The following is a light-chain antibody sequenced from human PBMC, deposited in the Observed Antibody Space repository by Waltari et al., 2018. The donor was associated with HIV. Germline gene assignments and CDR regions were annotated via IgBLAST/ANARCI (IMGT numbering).Light chain of an antibody. CDR3: QQRSSWPLT. Sequence: EIVMTQSPATLSVSPGQRATLSCRASQSVGVNLALYHHKPGQAPRLLIYGASTRASGISPRFSGSGSGTAFTLTISNLQSEDVAVYYCQQRSSWPLTFGGGTKVEIK. V-gene: IGKV3D-15*01. J-gene: IGKJ4*01. CDR2: GAS. CDR1: QSVGVN.